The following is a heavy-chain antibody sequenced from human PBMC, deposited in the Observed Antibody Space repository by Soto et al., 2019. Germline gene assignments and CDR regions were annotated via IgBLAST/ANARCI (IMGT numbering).Heavy chain of an antibody. D-gene: IGHD2-21*02. CDR3: ARATLAGGDPYFEY. CDR1: GYTFRNYY. Sequence: QVLLVQSGAEVKKPGASLKVSCKASGYTFRNYYMHWVRQAPRQGLEWMGIINPSGGYTSFTSYAQEVQGRVSMTWETSLSTAYMELGRLGPEDTAVYYCARATLAGGDPYFEYWGQGTLLTVSS. V-gene: IGHV1-46*01. J-gene: IGHJ4*02. CDR2: INPSGGYTSFT.